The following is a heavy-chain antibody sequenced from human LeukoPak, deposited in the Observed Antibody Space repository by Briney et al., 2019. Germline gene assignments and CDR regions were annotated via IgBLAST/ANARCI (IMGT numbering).Heavy chain of an antibody. Sequence: GGSLRLSCAASGFTFSSYGVHWVRQAPGKGLEWVAVISYDGSNKYYADSVKGRFTISRDNSKNTLYLQMNSLRAEDTAVYYCASFYCSSTSCPIANHYYYYGMDVWGQGTTVTVSS. J-gene: IGHJ6*02. CDR3: ASFYCSSTSCPIANHYYYYGMDV. CDR2: ISYDGSNK. CDR1: GFTFSSYG. D-gene: IGHD2-2*01. V-gene: IGHV3-30*03.